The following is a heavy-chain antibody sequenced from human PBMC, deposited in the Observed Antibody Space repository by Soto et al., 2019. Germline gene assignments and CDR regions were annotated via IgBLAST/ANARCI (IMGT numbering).Heavy chain of an antibody. J-gene: IGHJ4*02. CDR3: ARERVELRRAAIYFDY. D-gene: IGHD1-7*01. CDR1: GFTFDTNG. CDR2: ISYDGSNK. Sequence: GGSLRLSCAASGFTFDTNGMTWVRQVPGKGLEWVAVISYDGSNKYYADSVKGRFTISRDNSKNTLYLQMNSLRAEDTAVYYCARERVELRRAAIYFDYWGQGTLVTVSS. V-gene: IGHV3-30*03.